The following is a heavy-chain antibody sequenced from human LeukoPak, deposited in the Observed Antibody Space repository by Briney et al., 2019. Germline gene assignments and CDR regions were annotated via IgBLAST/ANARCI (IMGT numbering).Heavy chain of an antibody. J-gene: IGHJ6*03. CDR2: IYYSGST. Sequence: SETLSLTCTVSGGSISSSSYYWGWIRQPPGKGLEWIGSIYYSGSTYYNPSLKSRVTISVDTSKNQFSLKLSSVTAADTAVYYCARVPPSSGWYSHEDYYYYMDVWGKGTTVTVSS. V-gene: IGHV4-39*07. CDR3: ARVPPSSGWYSHEDYYYYMDV. CDR1: GGSISSSSYY. D-gene: IGHD6-19*01.